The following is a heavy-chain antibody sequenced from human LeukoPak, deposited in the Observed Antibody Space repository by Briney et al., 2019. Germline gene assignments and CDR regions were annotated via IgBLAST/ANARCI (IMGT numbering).Heavy chain of an antibody. J-gene: IGHJ5*02. CDR1: GYTFTGYY. Sequence: ASVKVSCKASGYTFTGYYMHWVRQAPGQGLEWMGWINPNSGGTNYAQKFQGRVTMTRDTSISTAYMELSRLRSDDTAVYYCAREAVLRYLTYNWFDPWGQETPVTVSS. D-gene: IGHD3-9*01. CDR2: INPNSGGT. CDR3: AREAVLRYLTYNWFDP. V-gene: IGHV1-2*02.